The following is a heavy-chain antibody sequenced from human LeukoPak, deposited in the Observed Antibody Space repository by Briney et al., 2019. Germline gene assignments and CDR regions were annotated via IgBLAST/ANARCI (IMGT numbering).Heavy chain of an antibody. CDR3: ARDARWLDHDAFDI. J-gene: IGHJ3*02. CDR1: GYTFTSYG. V-gene: IGHV1-18*01. D-gene: IGHD6-19*01. Sequence: ASVKVSCKASGYTFTSYGISWVRQAPGQGLEWMGWISAYNGNTNYAQKLQGRVTMTTDTSTSTAYMELRSLRSDDTAVYYCARDARWLDHDAFDIWGQGTMVTVSS. CDR2: ISAYNGNT.